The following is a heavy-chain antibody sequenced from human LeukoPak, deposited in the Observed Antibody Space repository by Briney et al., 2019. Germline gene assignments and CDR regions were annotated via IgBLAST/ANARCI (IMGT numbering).Heavy chain of an antibody. CDR3: ARATSRSYYYYYYMDV. D-gene: IGHD3-10*01. CDR2: IGSSSSTI. J-gene: IGHJ6*03. V-gene: IGHV3-48*02. Sequence: GGTLRLSCAASGFTFSIYSMNWGRHAPGKGLEWGSYIGSSSSTIYYADSVKGRFTISRDNAKNSLYLQMNSLRDEDTAVYYCARATSRSYYYYYYMDVWGKGTTVTVSS. CDR1: GFTFSIYS.